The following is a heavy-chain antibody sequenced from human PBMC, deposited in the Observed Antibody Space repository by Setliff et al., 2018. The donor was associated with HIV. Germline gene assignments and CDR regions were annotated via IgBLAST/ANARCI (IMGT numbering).Heavy chain of an antibody. CDR2: ISPYNGDT. CDR1: GYTFSSYG. V-gene: IGHV1-8*01. Sequence: ASVKVSCKASGYTFSSYGISWVRQAPGQGLEWMGWISPYNGDTYYDEKFQGRVTMTRNTSISTAYMELSSLRSEDTAVYYCARGAWYTSGWYSSRYMDVWGKGTTVTVSS. CDR3: ARGAWYTSGWYSSRYMDV. D-gene: IGHD6-19*01. J-gene: IGHJ6*03.